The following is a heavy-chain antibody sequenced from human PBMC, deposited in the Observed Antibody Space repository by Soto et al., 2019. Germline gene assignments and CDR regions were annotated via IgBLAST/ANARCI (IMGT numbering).Heavy chain of an antibody. J-gene: IGHJ3*02. Sequence: QMQLVQSGAEMKKPGASVKVSCKASGYTFTGYYLHWVRQAPEQGPEWMGWINPNSGGTNYAQKFQGWVTMTRDTSISTVYMELSRLRSDDTAVYYCARERTDSNDAFDIWGQGTMVIVSS. V-gene: IGHV1-2*04. CDR2: INPNSGGT. CDR1: GYTFTGYY. CDR3: ARERTDSNDAFDI.